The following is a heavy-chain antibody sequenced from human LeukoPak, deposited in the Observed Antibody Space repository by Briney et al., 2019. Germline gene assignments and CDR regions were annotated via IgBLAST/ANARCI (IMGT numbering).Heavy chain of an antibody. CDR2: IYTSGST. CDR1: GGSISSGSYY. J-gene: IGHJ6*03. CDR3: ARDSYYYGSGSYYNFYYYYMVV. D-gene: IGHD3-10*01. Sequence: SQTLSLTCTVSGGSISSGSYYWSWIRQPAGKGLEWIGRIYTSGSTNYNPSLQSRVTISVNTSKNQFSLKLSSVTAADTAVYYCARDSYYYGSGSYYNFYYYYMVVWGKGTTVTVSS. V-gene: IGHV4-61*02.